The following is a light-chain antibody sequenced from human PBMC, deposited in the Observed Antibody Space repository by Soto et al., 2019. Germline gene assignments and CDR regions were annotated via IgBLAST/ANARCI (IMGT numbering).Light chain of an antibody. CDR3: QQFGSAAPWT. CDR1: QNIYSSY. V-gene: IGKV3-20*01. Sequence: EIVLTQSPGTLSLSPGDRATLSCRASQNIYSSYVAWYQQKPGQAPRILIYEASSRATGIPDRFSGTGSGTDFTLTISRLEPEDFGIYYCQQFGSAAPWTFGQGTKVE. J-gene: IGKJ1*01. CDR2: EAS.